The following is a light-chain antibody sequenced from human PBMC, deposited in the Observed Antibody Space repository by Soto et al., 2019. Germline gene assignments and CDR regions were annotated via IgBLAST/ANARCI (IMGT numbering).Light chain of an antibody. V-gene: IGKV3-15*01. Sequence: EIVLTQSPGTLSLSPGERATLSCRASQSVSSKYLAWYQQKPGQAPRVLIYGASTRATGIPARFSGSGSGTEFTLTISSLQSEDFAVYYCQQYNKWPPETFGQGTKVDIK. CDR1: QSVSSKY. CDR2: GAS. J-gene: IGKJ1*01. CDR3: QQYNKWPPET.